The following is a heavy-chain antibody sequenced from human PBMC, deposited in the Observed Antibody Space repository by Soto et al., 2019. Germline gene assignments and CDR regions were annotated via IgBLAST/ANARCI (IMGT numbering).Heavy chain of an antibody. CDR3: ARDLNTIVGVVTPIWYYGMDV. D-gene: IGHD3-3*01. CDR2: IWYDGSNK. V-gene: IGHV3-33*01. Sequence: GGSLRLSCAASGFTFSSYGMHWVRQAPGKGLEWVAVIWYDGSNKYYADSVKGRFTISRDNSKNTLYLQMNSLRAEDTAVYYCARDLNTIVGVVTPIWYYGMDVWGQGTTVTVSS. J-gene: IGHJ6*02. CDR1: GFTFSSYG.